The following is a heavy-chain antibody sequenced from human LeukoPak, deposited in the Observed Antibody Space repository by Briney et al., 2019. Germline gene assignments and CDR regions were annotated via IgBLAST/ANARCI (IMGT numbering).Heavy chain of an antibody. CDR1: GFNFNNYW. CDR3: AKDRGSGWSPYYYYGMDV. Sequence: GGSLRLSCAASGFNFNNYWMSWLRQAPGKGLEWVANIKDDGSEEYYVDSVKGRFTISRDSAKNSLYLQMNSLRPEDTALYYCAKDRGSGWSPYYYYGMDVWGQGTTVIVSS. CDR2: IKDDGSEE. V-gene: IGHV3-7*03. D-gene: IGHD6-19*01. J-gene: IGHJ6*02.